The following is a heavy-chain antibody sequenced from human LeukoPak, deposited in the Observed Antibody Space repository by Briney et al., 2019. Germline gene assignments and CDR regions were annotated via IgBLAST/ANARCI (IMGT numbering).Heavy chain of an antibody. D-gene: IGHD3-22*01. J-gene: IGHJ3*02. V-gene: IGHV7-4-1*02. CDR1: GYTFTSYS. CDR3: ARVVHPYDYESSGLTYDAFDI. Sequence: ASVKVSCKASGYTFTSYSMNWVRQAPGQGLEWLGWINTNTGNPTYAQGFTGRFVFSLDTSVNTAYLQISSLKAEDTAVYYCARVVHPYDYESSGLTYDAFDIWAKGQWSPSLQ. CDR2: INTNTGNP.